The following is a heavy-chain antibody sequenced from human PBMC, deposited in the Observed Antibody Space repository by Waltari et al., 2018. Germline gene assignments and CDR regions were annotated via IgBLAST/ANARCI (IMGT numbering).Heavy chain of an antibody. CDR1: GYTFTGSS. CDR2: INPNSGGT. D-gene: IGHD1-26*01. CDR3: ARDGSYYFDY. J-gene: IGHJ4*02. V-gene: IGHV1-2*06. Sequence: QVQLVQSGAEVKKPGASVKVSCKASGYTFTGSSMPWVRQAPGQGLELMGRINPNSGGTNYSQKFQGTVTMTRDTSISTAYMELSRLRSDDTAVYYCARDGSYYFDYWGQGTLVTVSS.